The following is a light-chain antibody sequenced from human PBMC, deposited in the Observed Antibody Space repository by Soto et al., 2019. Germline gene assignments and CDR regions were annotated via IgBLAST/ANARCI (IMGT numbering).Light chain of an antibody. V-gene: IGKV1-33*01. CDR1: QDITNY. J-gene: IGKJ5*01. CDR2: DAS. Sequence: DIQMTQSPSYLSASVGDRVTITCQASQDITNYLNWYQQKPGKVPKLLIYDASDLVTGVPSRFSGSGSGTHFTFTISSLQPEDIATYYCQQFDNLPRTFGQGTRLEIK. CDR3: QQFDNLPRT.